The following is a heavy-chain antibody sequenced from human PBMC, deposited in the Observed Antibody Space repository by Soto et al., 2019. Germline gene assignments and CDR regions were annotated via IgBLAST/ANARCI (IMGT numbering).Heavy chain of an antibody. V-gene: IGHV4-30-4*02. D-gene: IGHD2-21*02. CDR3: AREDDGGDRDYYGLDV. J-gene: IGHJ6*02. CDR1: GSSISFDHYH. CDR2: VHYSGSV. Sequence: SDTLSLTCXVSGSSISFDHYHWTWIRQPPGKGLEWIGYVHYSGSVLYNPSLQSRVSISVDTSKNQFSLKLSSVTAADTAVYFCAREDDGGDRDYYGLDVWGQGTTVTVSS.